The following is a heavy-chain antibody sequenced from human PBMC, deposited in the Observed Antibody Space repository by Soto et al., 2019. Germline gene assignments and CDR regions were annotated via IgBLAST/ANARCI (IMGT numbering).Heavy chain of an antibody. V-gene: IGHV3-15*07. CDR2: IKSKTEGGTT. D-gene: IGHD2-2*01. J-gene: IGHJ5*02. CDR1: GFAFSNAW. CDR3: TTTRSSTSCFDH. Sequence: EVQLVESGGGLVNPGESLRLSCATSGFAFSNAWMNWVRQAPGKGLEWVGRIKSKTEGGTTEDAAPVQGRFTISRDDSKNTLYLQMNSLRTEDTAVYYCTTTRSSTSCFDHWGPGTLVAVSS.